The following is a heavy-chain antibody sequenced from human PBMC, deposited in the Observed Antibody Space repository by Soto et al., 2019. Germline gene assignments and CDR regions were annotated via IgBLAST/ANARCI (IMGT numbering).Heavy chain of an antibody. Sequence: EVQLVESGGGLVQPAGSLRLSCAASGFTFSHYWMDWVRQAPGKGLEWVANINQDGTEKHYVDSVKGRFTISRDNAKNSLYLQMSSLTAVDSALYYCSPRLDYWVQGTLVTVSS. V-gene: IGHV3-7*01. CDR3: SPRLDY. CDR2: INQDGTEK. CDR1: GFTFSHYW. J-gene: IGHJ4*02.